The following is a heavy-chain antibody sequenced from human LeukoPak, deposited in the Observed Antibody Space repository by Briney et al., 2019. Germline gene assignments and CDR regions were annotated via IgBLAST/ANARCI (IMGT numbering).Heavy chain of an antibody. V-gene: IGHV4-34*01. J-gene: IGHJ4*02. CDR1: GGSISSYY. Sequence: SETLSLTCTVSGGSISSYYWSWIRQPPGKGLEWIGEINHSGSTNYNPSLKSRVTISVDTSKNQFSLKLSSVTAADTAVYYCARWGTHDDFWSGYRPSYFDYWGQGTLVTVSS. D-gene: IGHD3-3*01. CDR3: ARWGTHDDFWSGYRPSYFDY. CDR2: INHSGST.